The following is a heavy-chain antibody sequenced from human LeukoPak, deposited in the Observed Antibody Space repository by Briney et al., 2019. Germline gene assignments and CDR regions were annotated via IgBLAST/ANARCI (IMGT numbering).Heavy chain of an antibody. Sequence: ASVKVSCKASGYTFTGYYMHWVRQAPGQGLEWMGWINPNSGGTNYAQKFQGRVTMTRDTSISTAYMELSRLRSDDTAVYYCARDPPIEWLRLGGLFDYWGQGTLVTVSS. D-gene: IGHD5-12*01. CDR2: INPNSGGT. V-gene: IGHV1-2*02. CDR3: ARDPPIEWLRLGGLFDY. J-gene: IGHJ4*02. CDR1: GYTFTGYY.